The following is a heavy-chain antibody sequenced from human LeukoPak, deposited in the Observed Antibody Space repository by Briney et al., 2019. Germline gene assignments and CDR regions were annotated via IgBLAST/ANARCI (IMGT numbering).Heavy chain of an antibody. V-gene: IGHV3-48*01. J-gene: IGHJ6*03. CDR1: GFTFSRYW. CDR2: ISRSNITT. CDR3: ARDRGIRYNYYYMDV. Sequence: GGSLRLSCAASGFTFSRYWMNWVRQAPGKGLEWVSYISRSNITTYVADSVKGRFTISRDNAKNSLYLQMNSLRVEDTAIYYCARDRGIRYNYYYMDVWGKGTTVTVSS. D-gene: IGHD3-9*01.